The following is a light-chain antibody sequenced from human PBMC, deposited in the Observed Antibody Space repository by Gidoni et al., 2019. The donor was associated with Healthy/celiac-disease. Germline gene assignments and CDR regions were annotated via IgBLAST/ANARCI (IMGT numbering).Light chain of an antibody. Sequence: QSALTQPASVSGSPGQSITISCTGTSSDVGGYNYVYWYPQHPGKAPKLMIYEVSNRPSGVSTRFSGSKSGNTASLTISGLQAEDEADYYCSSYASSSTLVVFGGGTKLTVL. V-gene: IGLV2-14*01. CDR1: SSDVGGYNY. CDR3: SSYASSSTLVV. CDR2: EVS. J-gene: IGLJ2*01.